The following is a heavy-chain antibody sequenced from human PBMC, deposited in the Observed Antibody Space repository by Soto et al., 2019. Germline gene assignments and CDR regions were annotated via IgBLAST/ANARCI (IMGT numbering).Heavy chain of an antibody. CDR2: IHYTETT. CDR3: ARPHLSSSNSTTRFDP. J-gene: IGHJ5*02. V-gene: IGHV4-39*01. CDR1: GGSISGSSYY. Sequence: QVQLQEAGPGLVQPSETLSLTCTVSGGSISGSSYYWGWIRQPPGKGLEWIGSIHYTETTYYNPSLKRPVTLYVDTSKNQLFLKLSSVAAADSAGYDCARPHLSSSNSTTRFDPLGQGTLVTVSS. D-gene: IGHD2-2*01.